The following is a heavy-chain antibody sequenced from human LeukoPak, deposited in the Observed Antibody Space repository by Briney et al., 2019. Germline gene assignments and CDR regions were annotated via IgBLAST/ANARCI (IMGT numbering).Heavy chain of an antibody. CDR1: GYTLTELS. Sequence: PGASVKVSCKVSGYTLTELSMHWVRQAPGKGLEWVGGFDPEDGETIYAQKFQGRVTMTEDTSTDTAYMELSSLRSEDTAVYYCATTGGSYSYYYYYMDVWGKGTTVTVSS. J-gene: IGHJ6*03. CDR2: FDPEDGET. CDR3: ATTGGSYSYYYYYMDV. D-gene: IGHD1-26*01. V-gene: IGHV1-24*01.